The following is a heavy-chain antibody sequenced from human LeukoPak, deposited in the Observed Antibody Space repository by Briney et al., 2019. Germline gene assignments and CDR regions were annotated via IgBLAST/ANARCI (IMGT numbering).Heavy chain of an antibody. CDR3: ARLGSSGWSSYYYYMDV. CDR1: GGSISSYY. CDR2: IYYSGST. D-gene: IGHD6-19*01. V-gene: IGHV4-59*01. Sequence: PSETLSLTCTVSGGSISSYYWSWIRQPPGKGLEWIGYIYYSGSTNYNPSLKSRVTISVDTSKNQFSLKLSSVTAADTAVYYCARLGSSGWSSYYYYMDVWGKGTTVTISS. J-gene: IGHJ6*03.